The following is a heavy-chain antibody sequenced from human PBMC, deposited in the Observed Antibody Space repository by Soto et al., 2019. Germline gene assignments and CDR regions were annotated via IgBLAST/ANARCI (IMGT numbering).Heavy chain of an antibody. V-gene: IGHV1-18*01. CDR1: GYTFADYG. CDR3: ARCYCSVGSCYTCWHFDL. J-gene: IGHJ2*01. CDR2: IGPYNGNT. Sequence: QAQLVQSGAEVKKPGASVKVSCQAGGYTFADYGISWVRQAPGQGLEWMGWIGPYNGNTNYAQNLQDRVTMTTDTXXXXXXXXXXXXXXXXXXXYYCARCYCSVGSCYTCWHFDLWGRGTLLTVSS. D-gene: IGHD2-15*01.